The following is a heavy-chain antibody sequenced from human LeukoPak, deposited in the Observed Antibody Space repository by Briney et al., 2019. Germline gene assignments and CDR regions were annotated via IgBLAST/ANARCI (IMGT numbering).Heavy chain of an antibody. Sequence: SGPALVKPTQTLTLTCTFSGFSLSTSLMRVSWIRQPPGEALEWLARIDSDDEKFYSTSLKTRLTISKDTSKNQVVLTMNNMDPVDTGTYYCARIGASAGDYFDYWGQGTLVTVSS. V-gene: IGHV2-70*04. J-gene: IGHJ4*02. CDR1: GFSLSTSLMR. CDR3: ARIGASAGDYFDY. D-gene: IGHD6-13*01. CDR2: IDSDDEK.